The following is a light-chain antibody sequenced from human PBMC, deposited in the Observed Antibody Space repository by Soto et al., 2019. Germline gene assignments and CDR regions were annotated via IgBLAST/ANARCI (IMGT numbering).Light chain of an antibody. CDR3: QKYDSAPWT. CDR2: AAS. CDR1: KGISNY. Sequence: DIQMTQSPSSLSASVRDRVTITSRASKGISNYLAWYQQKPGKVPKLLIYAASTLQSGVPSRFSGSGSGTDFTLTISSLQPEDVATYYCQKYDSAPWTFGQGTKVEI. V-gene: IGKV1-27*01. J-gene: IGKJ1*01.